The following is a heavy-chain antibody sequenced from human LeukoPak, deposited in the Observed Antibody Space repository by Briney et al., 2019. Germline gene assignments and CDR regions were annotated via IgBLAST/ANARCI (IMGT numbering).Heavy chain of an antibody. CDR3: AREDDWNYEDY. CDR1: GFTFSTYA. V-gene: IGHV3-23*01. J-gene: IGHJ4*02. D-gene: IGHD1-7*01. CDR2: ITGSRGIT. Sequence: PGGSLRLSCAASGFTFSTYAMNWLRQAPGKGLEWVSTITGSRGITYYADSVKGRFTISRDNAKNSLYLQMNSLRAEDTAIYYCAREDDWNYEDYWGQGTLVTVSS.